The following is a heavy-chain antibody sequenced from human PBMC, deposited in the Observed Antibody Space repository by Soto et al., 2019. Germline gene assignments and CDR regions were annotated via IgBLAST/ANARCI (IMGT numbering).Heavy chain of an antibody. D-gene: IGHD1-1*01. Sequence: SVKVSCKASGYTFTSYGISWGRQAPGQGLEWMGYISAYNGHSTYAQNFQGRVTMTTDTSTNTAYMDLRSLRSGDTAVYYCARADAMTGTTQFYFDYWGQGTLVTVSS. CDR1: GYTFTSYG. J-gene: IGHJ4*02. V-gene: IGHV1-18*01. CDR2: ISAYNGHS. CDR3: ARADAMTGTTQFYFDY.